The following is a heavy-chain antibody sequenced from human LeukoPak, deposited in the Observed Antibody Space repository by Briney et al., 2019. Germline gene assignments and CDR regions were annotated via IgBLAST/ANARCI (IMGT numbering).Heavy chain of an antibody. J-gene: IGHJ5*01. Sequence: GGSLRLSCAASGFTFSSYAMSWLRQPPGKGLEWVSTINANSGTTSYAASVRGRFTISRDNSKNTLYLQVNTLRADDTATYYCAKPVSGGLAVTADWFHPWGQGTLVGVSS. V-gene: IGHV3-23*01. CDR3: AKPVSGGLAVTADWFHP. CDR2: INANSGTT. D-gene: IGHD6-19*01. CDR1: GFTFSSYA.